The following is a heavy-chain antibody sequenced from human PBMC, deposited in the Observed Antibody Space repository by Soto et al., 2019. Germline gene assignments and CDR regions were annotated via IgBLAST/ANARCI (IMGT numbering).Heavy chain of an antibody. J-gene: IGHJ4*02. D-gene: IGHD3-10*01. CDR1: GFTFSSYG. Sequence: QVQLVESGGGVVQPGRSLRLSCAASGFTFSSYGMHWVRQAPGKGLEWVAVISYDGSSKYYADSVKGRFTISRDNSKNTLYLQMNSLRAEDTAVYYCAKSSGAGTGGYVDYWGQGTLVTVSS. V-gene: IGHV3-30*18. CDR3: AKSSGAGTGGYVDY. CDR2: ISYDGSSK.